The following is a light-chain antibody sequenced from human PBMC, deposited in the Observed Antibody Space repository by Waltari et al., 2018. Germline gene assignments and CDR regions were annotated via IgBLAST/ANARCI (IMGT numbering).Light chain of an antibody. Sequence: SGVLSQPPSVSVAPGQTARITCGGFSIATYRVHWYQQKTGQAPGLVVHDGYGRPSWIPALFSVHKVGDTATLTISRVEAGDEADYYCQVWDNISAHLVFGGGTKLTVL. CDR3: QVWDNISAHLV. J-gene: IGLJ2*01. V-gene: IGLV3-21*02. CDR2: DGY. CDR1: SIATYR.